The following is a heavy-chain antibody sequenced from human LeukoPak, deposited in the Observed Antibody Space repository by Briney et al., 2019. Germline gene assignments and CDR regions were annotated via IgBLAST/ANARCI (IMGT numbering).Heavy chain of an antibody. V-gene: IGHV3-33*01. CDR1: GFTFSSYG. J-gene: IGHJ5*02. D-gene: IGHD2-2*01. Sequence: GGSLRLSCAASGFTFSSYGMHWVRQAPGKGLEWVAVIWYDGSNKYYADSVKGRFTMSRDNSRNTVSLQMNSLRAEDTAIYYCASITSTWTYDHWGQGALVTVSS. CDR2: IWYDGSNK. CDR3: ASITSTWTYDH.